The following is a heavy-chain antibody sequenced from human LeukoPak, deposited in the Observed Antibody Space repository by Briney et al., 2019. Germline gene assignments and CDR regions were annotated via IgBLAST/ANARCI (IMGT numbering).Heavy chain of an antibody. J-gene: IGHJ4*02. Sequence: SETLSLTCTVSGGSISSYYWSWIRQPPGKGLEWIGYIYYSGSTNYSPSLKSRVTISVDTSKNQFSLKLSSVTAADTAVYYCARAGGNPYYFDYWGQGTLVTVSS. D-gene: IGHD4-23*01. V-gene: IGHV4-59*01. CDR1: GGSISSYY. CDR3: ARAGGNPYYFDY. CDR2: IYYSGST.